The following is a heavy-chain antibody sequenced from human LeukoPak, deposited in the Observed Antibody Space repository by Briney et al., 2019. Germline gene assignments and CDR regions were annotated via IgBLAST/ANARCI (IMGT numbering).Heavy chain of an antibody. D-gene: IGHD3-10*01. CDR3: ASRTMVRDSGNWFDP. Sequence: PSETLSLTCAVYGGSFSGYYWSWIRQPPGKGLEWIGEINHSGSTNYNPSLKSRVTISVDTSKNQLSLKLSSVTAADTAVYYCASRTMVRDSGNWFDPWGQGTLVTVSS. CDR2: INHSGST. J-gene: IGHJ5*02. CDR1: GGSFSGYY. V-gene: IGHV4-34*01.